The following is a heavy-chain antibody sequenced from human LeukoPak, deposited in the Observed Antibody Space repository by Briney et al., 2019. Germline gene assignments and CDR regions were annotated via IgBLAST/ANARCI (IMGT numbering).Heavy chain of an antibody. CDR2: ISSSGSTI. CDR1: GFTFSSYE. CDR3: ARHYGDWYFDL. D-gene: IGHD4-17*01. Sequence: GGSLRLSCAASGFTFSSYEMNWVRQAPGKELEWVSYISSSGSTIYYADSVKGRFTISRDNAKNSLYLQMNSLRAEDTAVYYCARHYGDWYFDLWGRGTLVTVSS. J-gene: IGHJ2*01. V-gene: IGHV3-48*03.